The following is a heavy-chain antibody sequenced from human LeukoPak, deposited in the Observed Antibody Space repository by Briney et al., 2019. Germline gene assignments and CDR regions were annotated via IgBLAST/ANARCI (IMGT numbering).Heavy chain of an antibody. V-gene: IGHV4-4*07. CDR1: GGSISSYY. Sequence: SETLSLTCTVSGGSISSYYWSWIRQPAGKGLEWIGRIYTSGSTNYNPSLKSRVTMSVDTSKNQFSLKLSSVTAADTAVYYCARGRRLWITGRKAKYYLDYWGQGTLVTVSS. D-gene: IGHD1-20*01. J-gene: IGHJ4*02. CDR3: ARGRRLWITGRKAKYYLDY. CDR2: IYTSGST.